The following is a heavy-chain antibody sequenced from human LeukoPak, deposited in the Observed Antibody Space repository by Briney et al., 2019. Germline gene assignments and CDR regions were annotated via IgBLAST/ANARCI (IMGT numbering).Heavy chain of an antibody. V-gene: IGHV1-8*03. CDR1: GYTFTSYD. J-gene: IGHJ6*03. Sequence: ASVKVSCKASGYTFTSYDINWVRQATGQGLEWMGWMNPNSGNTGYAQKFQGRVTITRNTSISTAYMELSSLRSEDTAVYYCARGRGTMVRGANYYYYYMDVWGKGTTVTVSS. D-gene: IGHD3-10*01. CDR3: ARGRGTMVRGANYYYYYMDV. CDR2: MNPNSGNT.